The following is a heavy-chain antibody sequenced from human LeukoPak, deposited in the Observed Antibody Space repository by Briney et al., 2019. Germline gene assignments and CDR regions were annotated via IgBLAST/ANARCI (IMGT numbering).Heavy chain of an antibody. CDR3: ARENVLRYFDWLGAFDI. V-gene: IGHV1-69*06. Sequence: GASVKVSCKASGGTFSSYAISWVRQAPGQGLEWMGGIIPIFGTANYAQKFQGRVTITADKSTSTAYMELSSLRSEDTAVYYCARENVLRYFDWLGAFDIWGQGTMVTVSS. J-gene: IGHJ3*02. CDR1: GGTFSSYA. CDR2: IIPIFGTA. D-gene: IGHD3-9*01.